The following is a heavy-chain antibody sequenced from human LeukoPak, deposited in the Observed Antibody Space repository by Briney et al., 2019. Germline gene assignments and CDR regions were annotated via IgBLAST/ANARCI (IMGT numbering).Heavy chain of an antibody. CDR3: AHRKNYYDSSVFDN. CDR1: GFSLNTRGVG. D-gene: IGHD3-22*01. CDR2: IYWDDDR. J-gene: IGHJ4*02. V-gene: IGHV2-5*02. Sequence: SGPTLVNPTQTLTLTCTFSGFSLNTRGVGVGWIRLPPGRALDWLALIYWDDDRRYSPSLKSRLTITKDTSKNQVVLTMTNMDPVDTSTYFCAHRKNYYDSSVFDNWGQGTLVTVSS.